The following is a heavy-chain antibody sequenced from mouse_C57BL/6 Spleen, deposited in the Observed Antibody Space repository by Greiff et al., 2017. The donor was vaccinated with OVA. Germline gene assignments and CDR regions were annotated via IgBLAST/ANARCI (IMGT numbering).Heavy chain of an antibody. Sequence: VQLQQPGAELVKPGASVKLSCKASGYTFTSYWMHWVKQRPGRCLEWIGRIDPNSGGTKYNEKFKSKATLTVDKPSSTAYMQLSSLTSEDSAVYYCARDYGSSYYFGYWGQGAPLTVSS. D-gene: IGHD1-1*01. J-gene: IGHJ2*01. V-gene: IGHV1-72*01. CDR1: GYTFTSYW. CDR2: IDPNSGGT. CDR3: ARDYGSSYYFGY.